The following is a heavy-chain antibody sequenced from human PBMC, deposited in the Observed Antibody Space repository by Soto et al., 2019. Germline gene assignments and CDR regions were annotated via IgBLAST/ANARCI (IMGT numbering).Heavy chain of an antibody. CDR1: GGSVSSGSYY. D-gene: IGHD3-22*01. CDR2: IYYSGST. J-gene: IGHJ4*02. CDR3: ARNLVSSGYYY. Sequence: SETLSLTCTVSGGSVSSGSYYWSWIRQPPGKGLEWIGYIYYSGSTNYNPSLKSRVTISVDTSKNQFSLKLSSVTAADTAVYYCARNLVSSGYYYWGQGTLVTVSS. V-gene: IGHV4-61*01.